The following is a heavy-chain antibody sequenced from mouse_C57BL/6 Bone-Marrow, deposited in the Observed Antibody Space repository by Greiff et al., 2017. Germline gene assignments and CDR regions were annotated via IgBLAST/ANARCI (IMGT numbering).Heavy chain of an antibody. CDR2: IYPGSGST. CDR3: ARSLYYYGRGFDV. D-gene: IGHD1-1*01. Sequence: VQLQQPGAELVKPGASVKMSCKASGYTFTSYWITWVKQRPGQGLEWIGDIYPGSGSTNYNEKFKSKATLTVDTSSSTAYMQLSSLTSEDSAVYYCARSLYYYGRGFDVWGTGTTVTVSS. J-gene: IGHJ1*03. CDR1: GYTFTSYW. V-gene: IGHV1-55*01.